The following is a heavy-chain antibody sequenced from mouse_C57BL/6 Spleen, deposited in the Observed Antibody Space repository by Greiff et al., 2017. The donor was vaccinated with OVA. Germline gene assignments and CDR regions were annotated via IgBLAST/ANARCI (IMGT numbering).Heavy chain of an antibody. CDR1: GYTFTDYY. D-gene: IGHD1-1*01. V-gene: IGHV1-26*01. CDR2: INPNNGGT. CDR3: AITTVVATDFDY. Sequence: EVQLQQSGPELVKPGASVKISCKASGYTFTDYYMNWVKQSHGKSLEWIGDINPNNGGTSYNQKFKGKATLTVDKSSSTAYMELRSLTSEDSAVYYCAITTVVATDFDYWGQGTTLTVSS. J-gene: IGHJ2*01.